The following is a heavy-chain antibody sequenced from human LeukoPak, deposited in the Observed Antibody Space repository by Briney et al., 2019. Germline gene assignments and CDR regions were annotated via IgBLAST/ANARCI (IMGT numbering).Heavy chain of an antibody. D-gene: IGHD6-19*01. CDR2: IYYSGST. CDR1: GGSISSYY. V-gene: IGHV4-59*08. J-gene: IGHJ4*02. Sequence: PSETLSLTCTVSGGSISSYYWSWLRQPPGKGLVWRGYIYYSGSTNYNPSLKSRVTMSVDTSKNLFSLKLSSVTAADTAVYYCARIDRAVAGTIDYWGQGTLVSVSS. CDR3: ARIDRAVAGTIDY.